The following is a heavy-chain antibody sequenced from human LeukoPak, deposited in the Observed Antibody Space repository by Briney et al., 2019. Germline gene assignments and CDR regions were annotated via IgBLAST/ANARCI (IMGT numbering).Heavy chain of an antibody. D-gene: IGHD2-21*02. CDR3: ASLGGGDSYNFDY. V-gene: IGHV4-59*01. J-gene: IGHJ4*02. CDR2: IFYSGST. Sequence: SETLSLTCTVSGGSISSYYWSWIRQPPGKGLEWIGYIFYSGSTNYNPSLKSRVTISVDTSKNQFSLKLSSVTAADTAVYYCASLGGGDSYNFDYWGQGTLVTVSS. CDR1: GGSISSYY.